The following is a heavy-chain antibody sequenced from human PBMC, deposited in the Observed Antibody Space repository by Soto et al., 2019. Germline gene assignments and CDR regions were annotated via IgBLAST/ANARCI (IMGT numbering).Heavy chain of an antibody. CDR2: ISYDGSNK. J-gene: IGHJ4*02. CDR3: AKGGYYDSSGYYYAPFDY. CDR1: GFTFSSYG. V-gene: IGHV3-30*18. D-gene: IGHD3-22*01. Sequence: GGSLRLSCAASGFTFSSYGMHWVRQAPGKGLEWVAVISYDGSNKYYADSVKGRFTISRDNSKNTLYLQMNSLRAEDTAVYYCAKGGYYDSSGYYYAPFDYWGQGTLVTVSS.